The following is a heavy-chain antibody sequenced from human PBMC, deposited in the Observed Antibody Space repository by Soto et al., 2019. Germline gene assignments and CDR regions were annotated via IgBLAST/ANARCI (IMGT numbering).Heavy chain of an antibody. CDR2: INPNSGGT. CDR3: ARDLPPEIAAAGSGWFDP. V-gene: IGHV1-2*02. CDR1: GYTFTGYY. J-gene: IGHJ5*02. Sequence: ASVKVSCKASGYTFTGYYMHWVRQAPGQGLEWMGWINPNSGGTNYAQKFQGRVTTTRDTSISTAYMELSRLRSDDTAVYYCARDLPPEIAAAGSGWFDPWGQGTLVTVSS. D-gene: IGHD6-13*01.